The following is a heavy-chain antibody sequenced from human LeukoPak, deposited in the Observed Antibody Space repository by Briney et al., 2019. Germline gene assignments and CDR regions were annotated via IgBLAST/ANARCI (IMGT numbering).Heavy chain of an antibody. V-gene: IGHV3-23*01. J-gene: IGHJ4*02. CDR1: EFTFSSYA. CDR2: ISGSGGST. D-gene: IGHD6-13*01. Sequence: GGSLRLSCAASEFTFSSYAMHWVRQAPGKGLEWVSAISGSGGSTYYADSVKGRFTISRDNSKNTLYLQMNSLRAEDTAVYYCAKLPSYSNTFDYWGQGTLVTVSS. CDR3: AKLPSYSNTFDY.